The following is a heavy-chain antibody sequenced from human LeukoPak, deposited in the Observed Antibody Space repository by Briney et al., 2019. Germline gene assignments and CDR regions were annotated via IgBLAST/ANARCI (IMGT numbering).Heavy chain of an antibody. J-gene: IGHJ4*02. D-gene: IGHD1-1*01. CDR2: INSDGINT. CDR3: ARVRNSVGDY. V-gene: IGHV3-74*01. Sequence: GGSLRLSCAASGVTFSNYWMHWGRQAPGKGRGWVSRINSDGINTSYADSVKVRFTISRDNAKNTLNLQMNSLRAEDTAVYYCARVRNSVGDYWGQGTLVTVSS. CDR1: GVTFSNYW.